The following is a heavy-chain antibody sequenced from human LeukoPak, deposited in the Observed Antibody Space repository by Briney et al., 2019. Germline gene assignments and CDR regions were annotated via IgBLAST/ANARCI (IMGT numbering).Heavy chain of an antibody. V-gene: IGHV3-23*01. J-gene: IGHJ4*02. CDR2: IAGSDGFT. CDR3: VRSLDY. Sequence: GGSLRLSCAASGFPFSSYAMNWVRQAPGKGREWVSVIAGSDGFTQYADSVKGRFTISRDNSKNTVYLQMNRLRVEDTALYYCVRSLDYWGQGTLVTVSS. CDR1: GFPFSSYA.